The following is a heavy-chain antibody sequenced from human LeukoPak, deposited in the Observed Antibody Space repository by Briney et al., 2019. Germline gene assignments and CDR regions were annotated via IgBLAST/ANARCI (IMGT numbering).Heavy chain of an antibody. CDR2: ISAYNGNT. J-gene: IGHJ4*02. CDR3: ARDRTYYYASGSSF. CDR1: GYTFTSYY. Sequence: GASVKVSCRTSGYTFTSYYMHWVRQAPGQGLEWMGWISAYNGNTNYAQKLQGRVTMTTDTSTSTAYMELRSLRSDDTAVYFCARDRTYYYASGSSFWGQGTLVAVSS. D-gene: IGHD3-10*01. V-gene: IGHV1-18*04.